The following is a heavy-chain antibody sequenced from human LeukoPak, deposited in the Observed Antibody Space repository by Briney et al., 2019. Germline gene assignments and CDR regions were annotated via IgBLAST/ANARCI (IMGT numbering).Heavy chain of an antibody. V-gene: IGHV4-39*01. Sequence: SETLSLTCTVSGGSISSSSYYWGWIRQPPGKGLEWIGSIYYSGSTYYNPSLKSRVTISVDTSKNQFSLKLSSVTAADTAVYYCASDLGGYYYFDYWGQGTLVTVSS. CDR3: ASDLGGYYYFDY. CDR2: IYYSGST. CDR1: GGSISSSSYY. J-gene: IGHJ4*02. D-gene: IGHD5-12*01.